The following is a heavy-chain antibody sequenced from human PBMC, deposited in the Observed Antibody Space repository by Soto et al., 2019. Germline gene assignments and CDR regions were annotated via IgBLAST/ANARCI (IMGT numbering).Heavy chain of an antibody. Sequence: GESLKISCKGSGHSFTSHWIAWVRQMPGKGLEWMGIINPYDSDTRYSPSFQGQVTISVDKSISTAYLQWSSLKASDTAIYYCARPVARFSNWFDPWGQGTLVTVSS. J-gene: IGHJ5*02. CDR1: GHSFTSHW. V-gene: IGHV5-51*01. D-gene: IGHD5-12*01. CDR3: ARPVARFSNWFDP. CDR2: INPYDSDT.